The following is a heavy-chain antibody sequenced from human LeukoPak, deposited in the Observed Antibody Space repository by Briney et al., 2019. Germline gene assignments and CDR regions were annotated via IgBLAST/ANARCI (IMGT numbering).Heavy chain of an antibody. Sequence: KTSETLSRTCAVYGESFSGHYCSWIRQPPGRGLEWIGEINHSGSTNYNPSLKSRVSISVDTSKNQFSLKLSSVTAADTAVYYCARGYYDILTGYYGGVDYWGQGTLVTVSS. CDR1: GESFSGHY. J-gene: IGHJ4*02. CDR3: ARGYYDILTGYYGGVDY. D-gene: IGHD3-9*01. V-gene: IGHV4-34*01. CDR2: INHSGST.